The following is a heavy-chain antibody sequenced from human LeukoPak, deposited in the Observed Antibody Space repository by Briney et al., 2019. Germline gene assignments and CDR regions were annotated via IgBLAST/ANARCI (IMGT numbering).Heavy chain of an antibody. V-gene: IGHV1-18*01. Sequence: GASVKVSCKASGYTFTSYGISWVRQAPGQGLEWMGWISAYNGNTNYAQKLQGRVTMTTDTSTSTAYMELRSLRSDDTAVYYCARGAVYQLPASYYYYGMDVWGQGTTVTVSS. CDR1: GYTFTSYG. J-gene: IGHJ6*02. CDR3: ARGAVYQLPASYYYYGMDV. CDR2: ISAYNGNT. D-gene: IGHD2-2*01.